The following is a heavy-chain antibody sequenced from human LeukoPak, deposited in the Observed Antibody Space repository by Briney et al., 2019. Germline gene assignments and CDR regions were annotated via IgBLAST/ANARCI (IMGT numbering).Heavy chain of an antibody. CDR1: GFTFRHSW. V-gene: IGHV3-7*01. CDR2: INQDGSEK. CDR3: ARDEAYASDY. Sequence: GGSLRLSCAASGFTFRHSWLSWIRQTPGKGLEWVANINQDGSEKYYVDSVKGRFTISRDNAKNSLYLQMNSLRAEDTAVYYCARDEAYASDYWGQGTLVTVSS. J-gene: IGHJ4*02. D-gene: IGHD4-17*01.